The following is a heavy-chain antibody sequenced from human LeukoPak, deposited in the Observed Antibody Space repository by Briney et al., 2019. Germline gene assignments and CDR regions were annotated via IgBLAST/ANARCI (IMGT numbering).Heavy chain of an antibody. CDR2: ISYDGSNK. J-gene: IGHJ4*02. D-gene: IGHD3-10*01. V-gene: IGHV3-30*18. CDR1: GFTFSSYG. CDR3: AKTPYSHYGILRPLDFDY. Sequence: LPGGSQRLSCAASGFTFSSYGMHWVRQAPGKGLEWVAVISYDGSNKYYADSVKGRFTLSRDTSKNTLYLQMNSLRAEDTAVYYCAKTPYSHYGILRPLDFDYWGQGTLVTVSS.